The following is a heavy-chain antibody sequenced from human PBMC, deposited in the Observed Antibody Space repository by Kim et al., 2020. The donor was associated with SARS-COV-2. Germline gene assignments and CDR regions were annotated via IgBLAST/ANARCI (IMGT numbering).Heavy chain of an antibody. D-gene: IGHD3-10*02. J-gene: IGHJ4*02. CDR2: ISRTGYAS. CDR1: GFTFNNYA. CDR3: ARVFYVIDY. V-gene: IGHV3-23*01. Sequence: GGSLRLSCAASGFTFNNYAMSWVRQGPGKGLEWVSGISRTGYASDYADSVRGRFIISRDSSKNTLYLQMSSVTAEDTAVYYCARVFYVIDYWGQGTQVPVSS.